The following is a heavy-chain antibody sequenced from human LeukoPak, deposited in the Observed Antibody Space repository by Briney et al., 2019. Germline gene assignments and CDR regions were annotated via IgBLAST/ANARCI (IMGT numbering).Heavy chain of an antibody. CDR1: GYTFTSYD. V-gene: IGHV1-8*01. CDR2: MNPNSGNT. CDR3: ARAPWEVLDNFDY. J-gene: IGHJ4*02. Sequence: ASVKVFCKASGYTFTSYDINWVRQATGQGLEWMGWMNPNSGNTGYAQKFQGRVTMTRNTSISTAYMELSSLRSEDTAVYYCARAPWEVLDNFDYWGQGTLVTVSS. D-gene: IGHD1-26*01.